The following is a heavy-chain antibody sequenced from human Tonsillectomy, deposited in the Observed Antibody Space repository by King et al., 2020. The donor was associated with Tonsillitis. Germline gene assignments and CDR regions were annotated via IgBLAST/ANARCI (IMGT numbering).Heavy chain of an antibody. D-gene: IGHD3/OR15-3a*01. V-gene: IGHV4-59*08. CDR3: ARSEPPPADWRNFDY. CDR2: IYYSGST. Sequence: QLQESGPGLVKPSETLSLTCSVSGGSISSYYWSWIRQPPGKGLEWIGYIYYSGSTNYNPSLKSRVTISVDTSKNQFSLKLSSVTAADTAVYYCARSEPPPADWRNFDYRGQGTLVTGSS. CDR1: GGSISSYY. J-gene: IGHJ4*02.